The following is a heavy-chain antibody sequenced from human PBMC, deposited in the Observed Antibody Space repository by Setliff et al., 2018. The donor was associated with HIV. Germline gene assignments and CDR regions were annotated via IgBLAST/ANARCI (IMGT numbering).Heavy chain of an antibody. J-gene: IGHJ1*01. Sequence: GGSLRLSRAASGFTFSSYWMSWVRQAPGKGLEWVANIKQDGSEKYYVDSVKGRFTISRDNAKKSMYLQMNSLRAEDTAVYYCARERAGYFQHWGQGTLVTVSS. D-gene: IGHD3-10*01. CDR3: ARERAGYFQH. CDR2: IKQDGSEK. CDR1: GFTFSSYW. V-gene: IGHV3-7*01.